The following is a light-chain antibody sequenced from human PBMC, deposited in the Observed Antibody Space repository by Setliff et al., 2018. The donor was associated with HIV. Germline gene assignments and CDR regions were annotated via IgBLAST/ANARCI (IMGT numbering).Light chain of an antibody. V-gene: IGLV2-18*02. CDR1: SSDVGRYNR. J-gene: IGLJ1*01. CDR2: EVT. Sequence: QSVLAQPPSVSGSPGQSVTISCTGTSSDVGRYNRVSWYQQPPGTAPKLMIYEVTNRPSGVPARFSGSKSGSTASLTISGLQAEDEGDYYCSSHRSSSDVFGTGTKVTVL. CDR3: SSHRSSSDV.